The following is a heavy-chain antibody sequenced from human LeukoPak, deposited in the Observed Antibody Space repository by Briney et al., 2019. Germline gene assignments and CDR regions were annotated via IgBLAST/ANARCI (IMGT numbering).Heavy chain of an antibody. CDR1: GFTFSSCA. Sequence: GGSLRLSCAASGFTFSSCAMSWVRQAPGKGLGWVSTISGSGGTTYYADSVKGRFSISRDNSKSTLYLHMNSLRAEDTAVYYCAAQKRGASRPYYFDYWGQGTLLTVSS. CDR2: ISGSGGTT. V-gene: IGHV3-23*01. CDR3: AAQKRGASRPYYFDY. J-gene: IGHJ4*02. D-gene: IGHD6-6*01.